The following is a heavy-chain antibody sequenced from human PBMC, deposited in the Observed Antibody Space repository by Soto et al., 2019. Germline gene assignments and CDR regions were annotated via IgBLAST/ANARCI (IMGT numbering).Heavy chain of an antibody. Sequence: QVQLVESGGGVVQPGRSLRLSCAASGFTFSSYGMHWVRQAPGKGLEWVAVISYDGSNKYYADSVKGRFTISRDNSKNTLYLQMNSLRAEDTAVYYCAKGGYSYGDLDYWGQGTLVTVSS. D-gene: IGHD5-18*01. CDR1: GFTFSSYG. J-gene: IGHJ4*02. V-gene: IGHV3-30*18. CDR2: ISYDGSNK. CDR3: AKGGYSYGDLDY.